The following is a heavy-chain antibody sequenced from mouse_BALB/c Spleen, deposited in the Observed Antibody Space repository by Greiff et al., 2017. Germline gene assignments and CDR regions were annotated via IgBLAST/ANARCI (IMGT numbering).Heavy chain of an antibody. CDR1: GYTFTSYW. CDR2: INPSTGYT. J-gene: IGHJ4*01. Sequence: VQLQQSGAELAKPGASVKMSCKASGYTFTSYWMHWVKQRPGQGLEWIGYINPSTGYTEYNQKFKDKATLTADKSSSTAYMQLSSLTSEDSAVYYCASRGYYGSPIPMDYWGQGTSVTVSS. D-gene: IGHD1-1*01. V-gene: IGHV1-7*01. CDR3: ASRGYYGSPIPMDY.